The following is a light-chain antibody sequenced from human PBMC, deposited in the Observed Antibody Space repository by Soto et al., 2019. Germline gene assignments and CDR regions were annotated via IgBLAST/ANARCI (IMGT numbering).Light chain of an antibody. J-gene: IGLJ3*02. V-gene: IGLV2-11*01. CDR3: CSYAGTYTWV. Sequence: SALTQPRSVSGSPGQSVTISCTGTSSDVGGYNYVSWYQQHAGKAPKLIIYDVSKRPSGVPRRFSGSKFGNTASLTISGLQAEDEADYYCCSYAGTYTWVFGGGTRLTVL. CDR2: DVS. CDR1: SSDVGGYNY.